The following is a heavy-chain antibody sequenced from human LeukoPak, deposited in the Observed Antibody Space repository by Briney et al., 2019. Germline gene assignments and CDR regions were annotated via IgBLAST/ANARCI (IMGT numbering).Heavy chain of an antibody. Sequence: SETLSLTCAVYGGSFSGYYWSWIRQPPGKGLEWIGEINHSGSTNYNPSLKSRVTISVDTSKNQFSLKLSSVTAADTAVYYCARRATVNDYWGQGTLVTVSS. D-gene: IGHD2-21*02. CDR3: ARRATVNDY. V-gene: IGHV4-34*01. J-gene: IGHJ4*02. CDR1: GGSFSGYY. CDR2: INHSGST.